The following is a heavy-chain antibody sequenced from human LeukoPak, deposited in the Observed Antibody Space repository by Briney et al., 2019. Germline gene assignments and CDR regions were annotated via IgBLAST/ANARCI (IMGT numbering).Heavy chain of an antibody. CDR3: AKVCPLIVVVPAALHY. V-gene: IGHV3-30*02. CDR1: GFTFSSYG. Sequence: GSLRLSCAASGFTFSSYGMHWVRQAPGKGLEWVAFIRYDGSNKYYADSVKGRFTISRDNSKNTLYLQMNSLRAEDTAVYYCAKVCPLIVVVPAALHYWGQGTLVTVSS. J-gene: IGHJ4*02. D-gene: IGHD2-2*01. CDR2: IRYDGSNK.